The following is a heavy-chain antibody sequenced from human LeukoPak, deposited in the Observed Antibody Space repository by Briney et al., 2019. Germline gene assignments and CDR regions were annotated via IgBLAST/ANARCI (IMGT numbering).Heavy chain of an antibody. CDR1: GFTFSSYG. V-gene: IGHV3-30*02. CDR3: ARGRSYSSGWYDVQFDY. CDR2: IRYDGSNK. J-gene: IGHJ4*02. Sequence: PGGSLRLSCAASGFTFSSYGMHWVRQAPGKGLEWVAFIRYDGSNKYYADSVKGRFTISRDNSKNTLYLQMNSLRAEDTAVYYCARGRSYSSGWYDVQFDYWGQGTLVTVSS. D-gene: IGHD6-19*01.